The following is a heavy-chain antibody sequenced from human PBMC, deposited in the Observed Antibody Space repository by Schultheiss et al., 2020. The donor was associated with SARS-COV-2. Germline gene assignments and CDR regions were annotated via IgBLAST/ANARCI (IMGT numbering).Heavy chain of an antibody. V-gene: IGHV6-1*01. CDR1: GDSVSSNSAA. CDR3: ARDQGREDFWSGYFRKTSEPTYYYGMDV. Sequence: SQTLSLTCAISGDSVSSNSAAWNWIRQSPSRGLEWLGRTYYRSKWYNDYAVSVKSRITINPDTSKNQFSLQLNSVTPEDTAVYYCARDQGREDFWSGYFRKTSEPTYYYGMDVWGQGTTVTVSS. D-gene: IGHD3-3*01. J-gene: IGHJ6*02. CDR2: TYYRSKWYN.